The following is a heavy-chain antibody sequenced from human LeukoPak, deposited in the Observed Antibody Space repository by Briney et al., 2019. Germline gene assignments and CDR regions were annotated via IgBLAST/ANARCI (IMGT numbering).Heavy chain of an antibody. CDR1: GASIRSGYYY. CDR2: IYDSEST. J-gene: IGHJ3*02. V-gene: IGHV4-30-4*02. Sequence: SDTVSLTCTVSGASIRSGYYYWSWIRQPPGKGLEWFGDIYDSESTYYTPSLKTRIPISVDTSENLFSLTLSSVSATHTPVYYCARDCSGSSCYGPFDIGGQGTMVSVS. CDR3: ARDCSGSSCYGPFDI. D-gene: IGHD2-15*01.